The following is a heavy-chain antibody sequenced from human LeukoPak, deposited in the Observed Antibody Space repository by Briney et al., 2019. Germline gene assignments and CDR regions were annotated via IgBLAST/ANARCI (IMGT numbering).Heavy chain of an antibody. CDR2: ISGSGGST. CDR3: AKKSCSSTSCYETDY. Sequence: GGSLRLSCAASGFTFSSYAMSWVRQAPGKGLEWVSAISGSGGSTYYADSVKGRFTISRDNSKNTLYLQMNSLRAEDTAVYYCAKKSCSSTSCYETDYWGQGTLVTVSS. D-gene: IGHD2-2*01. CDR1: GFTFSSYA. J-gene: IGHJ4*02. V-gene: IGHV3-23*01.